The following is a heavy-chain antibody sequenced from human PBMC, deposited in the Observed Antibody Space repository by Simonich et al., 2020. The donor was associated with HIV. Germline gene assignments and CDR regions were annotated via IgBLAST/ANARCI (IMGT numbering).Heavy chain of an antibody. J-gene: IGHJ4*02. Sequence: EVQLVESGGGLVQPGGSLRLSCAASGFTFSSYELNWVRLAPGKGLEWMSYNSCRGFTIHYADSGKGRFTISRDNTKNSLYLQMNSLRVEDTAVYFCVRESLGLDYWGQGTLVTVSS. V-gene: IGHV3-48*03. CDR2: NSCRGFTI. CDR1: GFTFSSYE. CDR3: VRESLGLDY.